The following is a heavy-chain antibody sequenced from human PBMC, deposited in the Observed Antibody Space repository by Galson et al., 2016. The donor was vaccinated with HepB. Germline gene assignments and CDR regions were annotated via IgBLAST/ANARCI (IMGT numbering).Heavy chain of an antibody. V-gene: IGHV4-38-2*02. CDR2: IYHGGTT. CDR1: GSSIRTGYY. CDR3: ARDSETAAGYYNGVDV. J-gene: IGHJ6*02. Sequence: SETLSLTCTVSGSSIRTGYYWGWIRQSAGKGLEWIGSIYHGGTTYYKVSFKSRVTISVDTSKNQFSLKLRSVTAADTAVYYCARDSETAAGYYNGVDVWGQGTTVTVSS. D-gene: IGHD6-13*01.